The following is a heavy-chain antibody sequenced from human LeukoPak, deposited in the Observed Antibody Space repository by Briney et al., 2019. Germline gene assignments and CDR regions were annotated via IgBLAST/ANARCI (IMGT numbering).Heavy chain of an antibody. CDR1: GFTFHFYA. D-gene: IGHD2/OR15-2a*01. V-gene: IGHV3-9*01. CDR2: ISWNSGNI. Sequence: GGSLRLSCAVSGFTFHFYAMHWARQTPGKGLEWVSGISWNSGNIAYADFVGGRFTISRDNAKNSLSLQMNSLSDEDTAVYYCAKGAYGGATFFYYMDVWGKGTTVTVSS. J-gene: IGHJ6*03. CDR3: AKGAYGGATFFYYMDV.